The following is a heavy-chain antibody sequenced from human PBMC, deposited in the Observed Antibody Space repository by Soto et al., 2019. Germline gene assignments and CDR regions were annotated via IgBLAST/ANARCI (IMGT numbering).Heavy chain of an antibody. V-gene: IGHV1-18*01. CDR3: ARGGYYDSSGSRNYHYYGMNV. J-gene: IGHJ6*02. CDR2: ISAYDDNT. D-gene: IGHD3-22*01. Sequence: ASVKVSCKAAGYRFASCGISWVRQAPGQGLEWLGWISAYDDNTKYAQTLQGRVSMSTDTSTNTAYMELRSLRSDDTAMYYCARGGYYDSSGSRNYHYYGMNVWGQGTTVTVSS. CDR1: GYRFASCG.